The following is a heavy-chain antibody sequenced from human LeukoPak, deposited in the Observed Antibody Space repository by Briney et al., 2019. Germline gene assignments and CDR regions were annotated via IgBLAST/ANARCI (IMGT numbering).Heavy chain of an antibody. CDR3: AKTFRAVRQWFVP. CDR1: GFSFGAYA. V-gene: IGHV3-23*01. D-gene: IGHD6-19*01. Sequence: GGSLRLSCSASGFSFGAYAMTWLRHSPGKGPEWVSLISGGGGNTYYADSVKGRFTISRDNSKNTVYLQMSSLRAEDTAVYYCAKTFRAVRQWFVPWRQGTLVIVSS. J-gene: IGHJ5*02. CDR2: ISGGGGNT.